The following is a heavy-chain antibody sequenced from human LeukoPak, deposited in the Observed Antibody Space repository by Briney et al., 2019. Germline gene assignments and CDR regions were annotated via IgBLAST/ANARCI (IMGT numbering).Heavy chain of an antibody. CDR2: IWYDGSNK. J-gene: IGHJ4*02. V-gene: IGHV3-33*08. CDR3: ARVTYSGNI. CDR1: GFTFSSYA. Sequence: QPGGSLRLSCAASGFTFSSYAMSWVRQAPGKGLEWVAVIWYDGSNKYYADSVKGRFTISRDNAKNSLYLQMNSLRAEDTAVYYCARVTYSGNIWGQGTLVTVSS. D-gene: IGHD1-26*01.